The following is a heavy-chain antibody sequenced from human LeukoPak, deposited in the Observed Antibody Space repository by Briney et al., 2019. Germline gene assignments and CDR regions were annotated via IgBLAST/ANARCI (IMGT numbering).Heavy chain of an antibody. J-gene: IGHJ6*03. CDR2: INHSGST. Sequence: SETLSLTCAVYGGSFSGYYWSWIRQPPGKGLEWIGEINHSGSTNYNPSLKSRVTISVDTSKNQFSLKLSSVTAADTAVYYCARVFFPLRRRYSGSYWGGDYYYYYMDVWGKGTTVIVSS. V-gene: IGHV4-34*01. CDR1: GGSFSGYY. D-gene: IGHD1-26*01. CDR3: ARVFFPLRRRYSGSYWGGDYYYYYMDV.